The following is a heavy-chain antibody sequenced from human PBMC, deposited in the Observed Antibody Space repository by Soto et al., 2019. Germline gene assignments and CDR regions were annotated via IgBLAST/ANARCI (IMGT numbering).Heavy chain of an antibody. V-gene: IGHV3-74*01. CDR3: ASGDCVGGSCSSLAGSFYYCMDV. CDR2: INSDGSVS. Sequence: EVKLVESGGGLVQPGGSLRLSCAASGFTFSNYWMYWVRQAPGQGLVWVSRINSDGSVSRYADYVKGRPTISRDNVKNTLYLQMNSMRVEDTAVYYCASGDCVGGSCSSLAGSFYYCMDVWGKGTTVTVFS. D-gene: IGHD2-15*01. CDR1: GFTFSNYW. J-gene: IGHJ6*03.